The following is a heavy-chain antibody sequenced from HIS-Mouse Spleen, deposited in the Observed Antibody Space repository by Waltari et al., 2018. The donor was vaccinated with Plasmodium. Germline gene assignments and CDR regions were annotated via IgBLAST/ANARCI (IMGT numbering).Heavy chain of an antibody. D-gene: IGHD3-3*01. Sequence: CPVSGFTFSSYGMHWVRQAPGKGLEWVAVISYDGSNKYYADSVKGRFTISRDKSKNTLYLQMNSLRAEDTAVDYCAKEVLGYYDFWSRPDYWGQGTLVTVSS. J-gene: IGHJ4*02. CDR2: ISYDGSNK. CDR3: AKEVLGYYDFWSRPDY. V-gene: IGHV3-30*18. CDR1: GFTFSSYG.